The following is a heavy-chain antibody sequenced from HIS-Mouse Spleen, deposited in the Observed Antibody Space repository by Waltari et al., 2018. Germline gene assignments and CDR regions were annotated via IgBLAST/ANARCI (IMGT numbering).Heavy chain of an antibody. CDR2: FYYSGST. CDR1: GGSISSSSYY. Sequence: QLQLQESGPGLVKPSETLSLTCTVSGGSISSSSYYWGWIRQPPGKGLEWIGSFYYSGSTYYNPSLKSRVTISVDTSKNQFSLKRSSVTAADTVVYYCAREIPYSSSWYDWYFDLWGRGTLVTVSS. V-gene: IGHV4-39*07. D-gene: IGHD6-13*01. J-gene: IGHJ2*01. CDR3: AREIPYSSSWYDWYFDL.